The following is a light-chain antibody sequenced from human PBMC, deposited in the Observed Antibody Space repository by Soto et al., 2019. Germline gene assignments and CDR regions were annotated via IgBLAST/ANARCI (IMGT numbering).Light chain of an antibody. J-gene: IGKJ4*01. CDR1: QSVTSN. CDR3: QHYNKWPLT. CDR2: GAS. V-gene: IGKV3D-15*01. Sequence: EIVLTQSPGTLSLSPGERATLSCRAGQSVTSNLACYQHKPGQPPRLLIYGASTRATGIPARFSGSGSGTVFTLTISSLQSEDFAVYYCQHYNKWPLTFGGGTKVDIK.